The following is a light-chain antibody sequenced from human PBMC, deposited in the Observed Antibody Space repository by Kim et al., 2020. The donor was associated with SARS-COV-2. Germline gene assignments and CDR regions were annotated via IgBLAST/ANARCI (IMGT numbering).Light chain of an antibody. Sequence: SYELTQPPSVSVSPGQTASITCSGDKVGDKYACWYQQKPGQAPVLVIYQDTKRPSGIPERFSGSSSGNTATLTISGTQAMDEADYYCQASDSSALWVFGGGTQLTVL. CDR2: QDT. CDR1: KVGDKY. CDR3: QASDSSALWV. J-gene: IGLJ3*02. V-gene: IGLV3-1*01.